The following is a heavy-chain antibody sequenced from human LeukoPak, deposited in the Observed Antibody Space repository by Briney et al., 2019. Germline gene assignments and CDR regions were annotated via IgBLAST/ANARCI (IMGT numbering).Heavy chain of an antibody. CDR3: ARTTVVPAAMS. J-gene: IGHJ4*02. Sequence: ASVKVSCKASGYTFTGYYMHWVRQAPGQGLEWMGWINPNIGGTNYAQKFQGRVTMTRDTSISTAYMELSRLRSDDTAVYYCARTTVVPAAMSWGQGALVTVSS. D-gene: IGHD2-2*01. CDR2: INPNIGGT. V-gene: IGHV1-2*02. CDR1: GYTFTGYY.